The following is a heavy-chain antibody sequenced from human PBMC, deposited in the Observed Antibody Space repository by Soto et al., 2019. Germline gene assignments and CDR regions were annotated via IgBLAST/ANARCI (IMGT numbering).Heavy chain of an antibody. CDR2: IYYSGST. CDR3: ARRQQLVSPNWFDP. V-gene: IGHV4-39*01. J-gene: IGHJ5*02. D-gene: IGHD6-13*01. Sequence: SETLSLTCTVSGGSISSSSYYWGWIRQPPGKGLEWIGSIYYSGSTYYNPSLKSRVTISVDTSKNQFSLKLSSVTAADTAVYYCARRQQLVSPNWFDPWGQGTLVTVS. CDR1: GGSISSSSYY.